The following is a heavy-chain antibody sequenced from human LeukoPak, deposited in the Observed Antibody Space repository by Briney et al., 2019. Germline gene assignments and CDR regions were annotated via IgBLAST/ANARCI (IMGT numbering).Heavy chain of an antibody. D-gene: IGHD1-26*01. CDR3: VRDLGGRSGH. CDR1: GFTFSSNW. CDR2: INEDGSTT. V-gene: IGHV3-74*01. J-gene: IGHJ4*02. Sequence: GGSLRLSCVASGFTFSSNWMHWVRQAPGKGLVWVSRINEDGSTTNYADSVKGRSTIFRDNAKNTLYLQMNSPRAEDTAVYYCVRDLGGRSGHWGQGTLVTVSS.